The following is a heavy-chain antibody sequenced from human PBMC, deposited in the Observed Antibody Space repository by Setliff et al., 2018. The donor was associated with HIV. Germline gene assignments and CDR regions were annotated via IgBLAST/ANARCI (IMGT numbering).Heavy chain of an antibody. J-gene: IGHJ6*03. D-gene: IGHD1-20*01. CDR2: MNPNSDKT. V-gene: IGHV1-8*02. CDR3: ARGVGNWNGIHHYYMDF. Sequence: VSCKASGYTFSNYDINWVRQATGQGLEWMGWMNPNSDKTGHTQKFQGRVTMTRDISTGTAYMELSSLRSEDTAVYYCARGVGNWNGIHHYYMDFWGKGTTVTVS. CDR1: GYTFSNYD.